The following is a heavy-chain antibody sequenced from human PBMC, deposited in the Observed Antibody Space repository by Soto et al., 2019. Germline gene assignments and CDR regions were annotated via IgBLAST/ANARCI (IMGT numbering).Heavy chain of an antibody. Sequence: TYPVSGGIIRRSCYFWGWICQHPGKGLARLGSIYYSGSTYYNPSLRSRVTISVDTSKNQFSLKLSSVTAADTAVYYCARHRETYYFD. CDR1: GGIIRRSCYF. V-gene: IGHV4-39*01. J-gene: IGHJ3*02. CDR3: ARHRETYYFD. CDR2: IYYSGST. D-gene: IGHD3-10*01.